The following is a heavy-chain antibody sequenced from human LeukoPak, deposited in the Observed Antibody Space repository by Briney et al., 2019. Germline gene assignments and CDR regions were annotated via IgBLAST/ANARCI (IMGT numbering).Heavy chain of an antibody. CDR1: GYTFTGYY. V-gene: IGHV1-2*02. D-gene: IGHD3-10*01. CDR2: INPNSGGT. CDR3: ARVGMWSGELHNWFDP. Sequence: ASAKVSCKASGYTFTGYYMHWVRQAPGQGLEWMGWINPNSGGTNYAQKFQGRVTMTRDTSISTAYMELSRLRTDDTAVYYCARVGMWSGELHNWFDPWGQGTLVTVSS. J-gene: IGHJ5*02.